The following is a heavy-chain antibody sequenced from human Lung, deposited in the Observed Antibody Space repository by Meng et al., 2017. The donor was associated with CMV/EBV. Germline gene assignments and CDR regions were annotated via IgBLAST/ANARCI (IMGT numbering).Heavy chain of an antibody. CDR1: GFTVSSNY. J-gene: IGHJ5*02. CDR2: IYSSGST. CDR3: ARDRGEGIDP. Sequence: GGSXRLSCAASGFTVSSNYMSWVRQAPGKGLEWVSVIYSSGSTYYADSVKGRFTISRDNSKNTLYLQMNSLRAEDTAVYYCARDRGEGIDPWGQGTLGTVSS. V-gene: IGHV3-66*03. D-gene: IGHD3-16*01.